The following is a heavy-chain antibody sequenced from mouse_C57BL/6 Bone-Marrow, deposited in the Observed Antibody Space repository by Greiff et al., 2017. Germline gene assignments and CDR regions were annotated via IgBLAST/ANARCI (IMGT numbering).Heavy chain of an antibody. V-gene: IGHV14-4*01. CDR3: TEQDFDV. CDR1: GFNIKDDY. J-gene: IGHJ1*03. Sequence: EVKLVESGAELVRPGASVKLSCTASGFNIKDDYMHWVKQRPEQGLEWIGWIDPENGDTEYASKFQGKATITADTSSNTAYLQLSSLTSEDTAVYYCTEQDFDVWGTGTTVTVSS. CDR2: IDPENGDT.